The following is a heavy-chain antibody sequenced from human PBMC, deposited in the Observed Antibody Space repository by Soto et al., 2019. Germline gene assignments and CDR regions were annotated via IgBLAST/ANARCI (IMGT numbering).Heavy chain of an antibody. J-gene: IGHJ2*01. V-gene: IGHV3-33*01. Sequence: QVQLVESGGGVVQPGRSLRLSCAASGFTFSSYGMHWVRQAPGKGLEWVAVIWYDGSNKNYADSVKGRFTISRDNSKNTLYLQMNSLRAEDTAVYYCTGSIAAAGTSVYWYFDLWGRGTLVTVSS. CDR3: TGSIAAAGTSVYWYFDL. D-gene: IGHD6-13*01. CDR2: IWYDGSNK. CDR1: GFTFSSYG.